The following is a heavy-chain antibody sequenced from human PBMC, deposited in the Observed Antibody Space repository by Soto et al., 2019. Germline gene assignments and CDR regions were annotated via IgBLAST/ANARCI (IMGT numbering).Heavy chain of an antibody. CDR2: IFPRDFDV. CDR1: GYAFTNYW. J-gene: IGHJ5*01. V-gene: IGHV5-51*01. Sequence: GESLKISCQTSGYAFTNYWIGWVRQMPGGGLEWLGLIFPRDFDVRYSPSFEGQVTISADRSTATAFLQWRSLGASDSALYFCERLVSLLQPIDSWGQGTPVTVSS. D-gene: IGHD4-4*01. CDR3: ERLVSLLQPIDS.